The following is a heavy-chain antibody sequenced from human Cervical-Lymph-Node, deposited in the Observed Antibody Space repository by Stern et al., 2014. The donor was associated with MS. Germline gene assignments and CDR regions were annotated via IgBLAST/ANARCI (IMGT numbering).Heavy chain of an antibody. J-gene: IGHJ5*02. CDR2: IYYSGST. CDR3: ASANCSSTSCPNWFDP. V-gene: IGHV4-30-4*01. Sequence: VQLQESGPGLVKPSQTLSLTCTVSGGSIRSGDYYWSWIRQPPGNGLEWIGYIYYSGSTYYNPSLKSRVTISVDTSKNQFSLKLSSVTAADTAVYYCASANCSSTSCPNWFDPWGQGTLVTVSS. CDR1: GGSIRSGDYY. D-gene: IGHD2-2*01.